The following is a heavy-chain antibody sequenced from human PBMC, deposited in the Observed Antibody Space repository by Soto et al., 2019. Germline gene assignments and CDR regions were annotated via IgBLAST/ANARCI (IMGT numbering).Heavy chain of an antibody. V-gene: IGHV4-59*01. CDR2: IYYTGFI. Sequence: SETLSLTCSVSGASITSFHWSWIRQAPGKGLEWIAYIYYTGFIKYNPSLQSRATISLDTSKNQLSLELNSVTAADTAVYYCVKDRGGYNPYDWFDSWGRGTLVTVSS. CDR3: VKDRGGYNPYDWFDS. CDR1: GASITSFH. J-gene: IGHJ5*01. D-gene: IGHD3-10*01.